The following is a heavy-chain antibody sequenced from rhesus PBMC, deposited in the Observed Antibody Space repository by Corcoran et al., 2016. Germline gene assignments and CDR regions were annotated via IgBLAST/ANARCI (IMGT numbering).Heavy chain of an antibody. CDR2: ITYSGST. V-gene: IGHV4-122*02. CDR1: GGSISSGYYY. CDR3: ARDRNGWNNVSY. J-gene: IGHJ4*01. Sequence: QVQLQESGPGLVKPSETLSLTCAVSGGSISSGYYYWSWIRQPPGKGLEWIGYITYSGSTSYNPSLKSRVTMSRDTYKNQFSLKLSSVTAADTAVYYCARDRNGWNNVSYWGQGVLVTVSS. D-gene: IGHD1-20*01.